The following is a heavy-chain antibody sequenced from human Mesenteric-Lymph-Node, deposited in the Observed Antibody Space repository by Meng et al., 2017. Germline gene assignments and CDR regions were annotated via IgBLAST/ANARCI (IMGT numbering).Heavy chain of an antibody. CDR3: ASPFGYSSSSFDY. CDR1: GYTFTGYY. CDR2: INPNSGGT. V-gene: IGHV1-2*06. Sequence: QVQLGQSGAEVKKPGASVKVPCKASGYTFTGYYMHWVRQAPGQGLEWMGRINPNSGGTNYAQKFQGRVTMTRDTSISTAYMELSRLRSDDTAVYYCASPFGYSSSSFDYWGQGTLVTVSS. J-gene: IGHJ4*02. D-gene: IGHD6-6*01.